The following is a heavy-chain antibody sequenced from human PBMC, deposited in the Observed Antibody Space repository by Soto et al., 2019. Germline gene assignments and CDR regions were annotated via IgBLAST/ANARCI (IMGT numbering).Heavy chain of an antibody. CDR3: ARQIYDSDTGPNFQYYFDS. CDR2: IDPSDSQT. J-gene: IGHJ4*02. V-gene: IGHV5-10-1*01. D-gene: IGHD3-22*01. CDR1: GYSFAGYW. Sequence: GASLKISCKGSGYSFAGYWITWVRQKPGKGLEWMGRIDPSDSQTYYSPSFRGHVTISATKSITTVFLQWSSLRASDTAMYYCARQIYDSDTGPNFQYYFDSWGQGTPVTVSS.